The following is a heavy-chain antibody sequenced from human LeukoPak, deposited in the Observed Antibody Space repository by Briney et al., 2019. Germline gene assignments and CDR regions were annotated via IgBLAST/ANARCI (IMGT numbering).Heavy chain of an antibody. CDR3: ASRESSMARSH. CDR2: IKQDGSG. J-gene: IGHJ4*01. V-gene: IGHV3-7*01. Sequence: PGGSLRLSCAASGFTFSNYWMSWVRQAPGKGLEWVANIKQDGSGNYVDSVKGRFTISRDNAKNSLYLQMNSLGAEDTAVYYCASRESSMARSHWGHGTLVTVSS. D-gene: IGHD3-10*01. CDR1: GFTFSNYW.